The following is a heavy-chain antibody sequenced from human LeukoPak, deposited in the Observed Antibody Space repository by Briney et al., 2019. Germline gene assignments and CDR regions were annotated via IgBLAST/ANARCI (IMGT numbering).Heavy chain of an antibody. V-gene: IGHV3-74*01. Sequence: SGGSLRLSCAASGSTFSRYWMHWVRQAPGKGLVWASRVKSDGSDTIYADSVKGRFTISRDNAKNTLYLQMDSLRAEDTAVYYCTTGIGNYYYYWGQGTLVTVAS. D-gene: IGHD3-10*01. CDR3: TTGIGNYYYY. J-gene: IGHJ4*02. CDR2: VKSDGSDT. CDR1: GSTFSRYW.